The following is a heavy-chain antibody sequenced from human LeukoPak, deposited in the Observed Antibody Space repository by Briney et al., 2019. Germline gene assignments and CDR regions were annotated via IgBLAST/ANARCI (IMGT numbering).Heavy chain of an antibody. Sequence: GGSLRLSCAASGFTFDDYGMSWVRQAPGKGLEWVSGINWNGGSTGYADSVKGRFTISRDNAKNSLYLQMNGLRAEDTALYYCARGGPQPTLLWFGELLFDYWGQGTLVTVSS. CDR3: ARGGPQPTLLWFGELLFDY. CDR2: INWNGGST. CDR1: GFTFDDYG. D-gene: IGHD3-10*01. V-gene: IGHV3-20*04. J-gene: IGHJ4*02.